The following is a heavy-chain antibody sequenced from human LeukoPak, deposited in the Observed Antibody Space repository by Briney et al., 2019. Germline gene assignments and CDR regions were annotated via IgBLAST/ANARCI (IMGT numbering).Heavy chain of an antibody. V-gene: IGHV3-30*02. CDR2: IRSDASNQ. D-gene: IGHD6-19*01. Sequence: PGGSRRLSCAASAFTFSSYGMHWVRQAPGKGPEWVAFIRSDASNQYYADSVKGRFTISRDNSKNTLYLQMNSLRAEDTAVYYCAKVPLSSSGWDREYYFDYWGQGTLVTVSS. J-gene: IGHJ4*02. CDR3: AKVPLSSSGWDREYYFDY. CDR1: AFTFSSYG.